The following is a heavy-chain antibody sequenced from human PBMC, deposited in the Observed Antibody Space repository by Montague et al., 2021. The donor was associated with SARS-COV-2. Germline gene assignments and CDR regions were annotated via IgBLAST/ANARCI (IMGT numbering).Heavy chain of an antibody. V-gene: IGHV4-34*01. CDR2: INNSGST. CDR1: GGSFSGHY. D-gene: IGHD3-22*01. Sequence: SETLSLTGAVYGGSFSGHYWSWIRQPPGKGLEWIGEINNSGSTNYNPSLRSRVTISVDTSKNQFSLKLHSVTAADTAVYYCARGRIEVSMIVVVLTGASYYMDVWGKGTTVTVSS. CDR3: ARGRIEVSMIVVVLTGASYYMDV. J-gene: IGHJ6*03.